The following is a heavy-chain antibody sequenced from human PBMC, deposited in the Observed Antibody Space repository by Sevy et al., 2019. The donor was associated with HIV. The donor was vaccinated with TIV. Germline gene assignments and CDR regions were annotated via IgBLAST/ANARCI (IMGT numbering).Heavy chain of an antibody. CDR1: GYTLTELS. D-gene: IGHD6-6*01. CDR3: ATAEYGSSFLYFNL. CDR2: FDPEDGET. V-gene: IGHV1-24*01. J-gene: IGHJ2*01. Sequence: ASVKVSCKVSGYTLTELSMHWVRQAPGKGLEWMGGFDPEDGETIYAQKFQGRVTMTEDTSTDTAYMELSSLRSEDTAVYYCATAEYGSSFLYFNLWGRGTLVTVSS.